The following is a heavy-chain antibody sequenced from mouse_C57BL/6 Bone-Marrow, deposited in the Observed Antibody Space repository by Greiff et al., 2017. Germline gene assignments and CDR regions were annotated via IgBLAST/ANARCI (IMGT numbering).Heavy chain of an antibody. Sequence: EVKVVESGEGLVKPGGSLKLSCAASGFTFSSYAMSWVRQTPEKRLEWVAYISSGGDYIYYADTVKGRFTISRDNARNTLYLQMSSLKSEDTAMYYCTRDRSVVADWYFDVWGTGTTVTVSS. J-gene: IGHJ1*03. CDR3: TRDRSVVADWYFDV. D-gene: IGHD1-1*01. CDR1: GFTFSSYA. CDR2: ISSGGDYI. V-gene: IGHV5-9-1*02.